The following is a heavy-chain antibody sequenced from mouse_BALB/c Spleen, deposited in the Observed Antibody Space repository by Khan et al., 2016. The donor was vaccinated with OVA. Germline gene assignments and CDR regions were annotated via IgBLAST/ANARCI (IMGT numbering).Heavy chain of an antibody. J-gene: IGHJ3*01. CDR3: ASHLPRSFAY. D-gene: IGHD3-1*01. CDR2: ISSAGDFT. CDR1: GFTFSSYS. Sequence: EVELVESGGDLVKPGGSLKLSCAASGFTFSSYSMSWVRQTPDERLEWVTTISSAGDFTYYPDSVKGRSTITRDNAKNTLYLQMSSLKAEDTAMCSCASHLPRSFAYWGPGTLVTVSA. V-gene: IGHV5-6*01.